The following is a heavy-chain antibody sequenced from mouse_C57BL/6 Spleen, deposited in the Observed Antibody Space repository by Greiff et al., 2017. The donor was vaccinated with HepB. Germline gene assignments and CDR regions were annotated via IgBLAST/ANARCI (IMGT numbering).Heavy chain of an antibody. CDR3: ARSERYVDW. J-gene: IGHJ2*01. CDR1: GYTFTSYW. Sequence: VQLQQSGAELVKPGASVKLSCKASGYTFTSYWMQWVNQRPGQGLEWIGEIDPYDSYTNYTQKFTGKATLTVDTSSSTAYLQLSSLTAEDSAVYYCARSERYVDWGGQGTTPAVSA. V-gene: IGHV1-50*01. CDR2: IDPYDSYT.